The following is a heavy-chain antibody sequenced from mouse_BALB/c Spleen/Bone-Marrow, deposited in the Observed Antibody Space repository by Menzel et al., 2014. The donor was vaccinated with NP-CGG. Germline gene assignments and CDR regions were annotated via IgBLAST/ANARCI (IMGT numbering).Heavy chain of an antibody. CDR2: IYPGDGDT. CDR1: GYAYSSYW. D-gene: IGHD2-3*01. V-gene: IGHV1-80*01. J-gene: IGHJ4*01. Sequence: VQLQQSGAELVRPGSSVKISCKASGYAYSSYWMNWVEQRPGQGLEWIGQIYPGDGDTNYNEKFKGKATLTADKSSSTAYMQLSSLTSEDSAVYFCARLDGYYPCYAMDYWGQGTSVAVSS. CDR3: ARLDGYYPCYAMDY.